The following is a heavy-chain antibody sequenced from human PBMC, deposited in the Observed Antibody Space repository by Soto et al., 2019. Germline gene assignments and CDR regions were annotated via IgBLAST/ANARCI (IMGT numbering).Heavy chain of an antibody. Sequence: QLQLQESGSGLVKPSQTLSLTCAVSGGSISSGGYSWSWIRQPPGKGLEWIGYISHTGSTYYNPSLKRRVTLSVDRPKIQFSLNLSAVTVAGTAMYYCARGVGFLGYWGQGTLVSVSS. CDR1: GGSISSGGYS. V-gene: IGHV4-30-2*01. CDR2: ISHTGST. D-gene: IGHD2-15*01. J-gene: IGHJ4*02. CDR3: ARGVGFLGY.